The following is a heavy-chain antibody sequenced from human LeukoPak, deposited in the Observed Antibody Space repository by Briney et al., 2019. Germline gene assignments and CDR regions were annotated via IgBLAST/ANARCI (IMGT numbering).Heavy chain of an antibody. V-gene: IGHV1-69*05. J-gene: IGHJ4*02. Sequence: ASVKVSCKASGGTFSSYAISWVRQAAGQGLEWMGGIIPIFGTANYAQKFQGRVTITTDESTSTAYMELSSLRSEDTAVYYCARGTYYYDSSGYFLDYWGQGTLVTVSS. CDR2: IIPIFGTA. CDR3: ARGTYYYDSSGYFLDY. D-gene: IGHD3-22*01. CDR1: GGTFSSYA.